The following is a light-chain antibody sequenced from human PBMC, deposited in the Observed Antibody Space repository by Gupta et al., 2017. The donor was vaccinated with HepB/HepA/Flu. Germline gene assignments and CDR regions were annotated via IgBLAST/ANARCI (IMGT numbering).Light chain of an antibody. V-gene: IGKV3-15*01. J-gene: IGKJ1*01. CDR2: VAS. CDR1: QSVSSN. Sequence: VMTQSPATLSVSPGERATLSCRASQSVSSNLAWYQQKPGQAPRLLIYVASTRATGVPVRFSGSGSGTEFTLTISSLQSEDFAVYYCQQYNRWPLTFGQGTKLEIK. CDR3: QQYNRWPLT.